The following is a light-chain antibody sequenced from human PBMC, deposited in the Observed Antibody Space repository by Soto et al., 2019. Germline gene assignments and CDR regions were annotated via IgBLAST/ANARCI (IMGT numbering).Light chain of an antibody. V-gene: IGKV3-20*01. J-gene: IGKJ4*01. Sequence: EIVLTQAPGTLSLSLGNRLTLSCKTRQIISNNHLAWYQQKPGQAPKLLIHGTSNRATGIPATSSALVPGTDFTLTFSTLEPEDLAVYYCEYYGSSITFGGGTKVDIK. CDR1: QIISNNH. CDR2: GTS. CDR3: EYYGSSIT.